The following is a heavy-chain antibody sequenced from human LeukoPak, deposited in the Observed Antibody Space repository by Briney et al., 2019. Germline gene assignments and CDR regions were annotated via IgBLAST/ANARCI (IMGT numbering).Heavy chain of an antibody. CDR1: GFTFSSYG. V-gene: IGHV3-48*04. CDR2: ISSSSSTI. CDR3: ARARRYYYDSSGYRRAFDY. D-gene: IGHD3-22*01. Sequence: GGSLRLSCAASGFTFSSYGMNWVRQAPGKGLEWVSYISSSSSTIQYAESVKGRFTISRDNAKNSLYLQMNSLRAEDTAVYYCARARRYYYDSSGYRRAFDYWGQGTLVTVSS. J-gene: IGHJ4*02.